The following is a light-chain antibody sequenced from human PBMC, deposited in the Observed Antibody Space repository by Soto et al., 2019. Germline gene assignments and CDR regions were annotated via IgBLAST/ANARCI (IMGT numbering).Light chain of an antibody. CDR3: QQYSTCPWT. CDR2: KAS. CDR1: QTISTL. Sequence: DIPMTQSPSTLSASVGDRVTITCRARQTISTLLAWYQQRPGKAPNLLIYKASSLESGVPSRFSGSGSGTEFTLTISSLQPDDFATYFCQQYSTCPWTFGQGTKVAVK. J-gene: IGKJ1*01. V-gene: IGKV1-5*03.